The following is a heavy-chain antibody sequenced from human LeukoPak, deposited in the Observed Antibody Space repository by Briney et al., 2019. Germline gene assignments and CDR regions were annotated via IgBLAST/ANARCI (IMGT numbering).Heavy chain of an antibody. V-gene: IGHV1-2*02. J-gene: IGHJ4*02. CDR3: ARVAGITMVRGALGY. Sequence: ASVKVSCKASGYTFTGYYLHWVRQAPGQGLEWVRWINPNSGVTNYAQKFQGRVTMTRDTSISTAYMELSRLRSDDTAVYYCARVAGITMVRGALGYWGQGTLVTVSS. CDR2: INPNSGVT. D-gene: IGHD3-10*01. CDR1: GYTFTGYY.